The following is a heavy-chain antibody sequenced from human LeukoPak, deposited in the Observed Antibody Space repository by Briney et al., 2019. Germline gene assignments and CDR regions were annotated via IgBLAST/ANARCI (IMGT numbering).Heavy chain of an antibody. Sequence: GESLRLSCSASGFTFSSYAMHWVRQAPGKGLEYVSAISSNGGSTYYADSVKGRFTIPRDNSKNTLYLQMSSLRAEDTAVYYCARDYGRSRDYGMDVWGQGTTVTVSS. D-gene: IGHD3-10*01. CDR1: GFTFSSYA. CDR2: ISSNGGST. J-gene: IGHJ6*02. V-gene: IGHV3-64D*06. CDR3: ARDYGRSRDYGMDV.